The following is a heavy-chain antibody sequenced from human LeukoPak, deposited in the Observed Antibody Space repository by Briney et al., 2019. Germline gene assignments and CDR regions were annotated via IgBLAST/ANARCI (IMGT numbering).Heavy chain of an antibody. CDR1: GGSISSYY. V-gene: IGHV4-59*08. Sequence: PSETLSLTCTVSGGSISSYYWSWIRQPPGKGLEWIAYIYYSGSTNSNPSLKSRVTISVDTSKNQFSLKLSSVTAADTAVYYCARLKYGDYGLYYFDYWGQGTLVTVSS. J-gene: IGHJ4*02. CDR3: ARLKYGDYGLYYFDY. D-gene: IGHD4-17*01. CDR2: IYYSGST.